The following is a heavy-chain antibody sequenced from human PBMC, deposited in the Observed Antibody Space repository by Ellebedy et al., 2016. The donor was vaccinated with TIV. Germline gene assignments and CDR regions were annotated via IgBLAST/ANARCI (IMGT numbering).Heavy chain of an antibody. Sequence: ASVKVSCKASGYTFTNYGISWVRQAPGQGLEWMGRIIPILGMTNYAQKFQGRITITADRSTTTAYMELSSLKSDDTAMYYCARDPHLDSGDSFDYWGQGTLVAVSS. J-gene: IGHJ4*02. CDR2: IIPILGMT. V-gene: IGHV1-69*04. CDR3: ARDPHLDSGDSFDY. CDR1: GYTFTNYG. D-gene: IGHD4-17*01.